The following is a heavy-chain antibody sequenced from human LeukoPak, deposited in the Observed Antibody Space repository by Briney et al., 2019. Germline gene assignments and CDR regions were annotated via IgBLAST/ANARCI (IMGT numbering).Heavy chain of an antibody. CDR1: GFTFSSYA. J-gene: IGHJ4*02. V-gene: IGHV3-30-3*01. D-gene: IGHD1-26*01. Sequence: PGRSLRLSCAASGFTFSSYAMHWVRQAPGKGLEWVAVISYDGSNKYYADSVKGRFTISRDNSKNTLYLQMNSLRAEDTAVYYCAKDALFIVGATAGEDYWGQGTLVTVSS. CDR3: AKDALFIVGATAGEDY. CDR2: ISYDGSNK.